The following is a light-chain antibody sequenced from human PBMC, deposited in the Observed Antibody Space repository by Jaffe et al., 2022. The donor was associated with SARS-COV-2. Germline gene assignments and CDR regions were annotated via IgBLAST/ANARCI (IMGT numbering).Light chain of an antibody. CDR3: LQYYMYSFT. J-gene: IGKJ3*01. V-gene: IGKV3-15*01. CDR2: GAS. Sequence: IMMTQSPATLSVSPGERATLSCRASQSVSSNLAWYQQKPGQAPRLLIYGASTRATGVPAKFSGTGSGTEFTLTISSLQSEDLAVYYCLQYYMYSFTFGPGTKVNIK. CDR1: QSVSSN.